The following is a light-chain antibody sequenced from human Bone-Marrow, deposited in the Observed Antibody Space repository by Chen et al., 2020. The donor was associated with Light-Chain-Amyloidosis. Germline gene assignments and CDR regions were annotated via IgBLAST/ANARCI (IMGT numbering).Light chain of an antibody. V-gene: IGLV3-25*03. CDR1: DLPTRY. J-gene: IGLJ2*01. CDR2: RET. Sequence: SYELTQPPSVSVSPGQTARLTCSGDDLPTRYAYGYQQKPGQAPVLVIHRETERPSGISERFSGSSSGTTATLTISGVQAEDEADYHCQSADSSGTYEVIFGGGTKLTVL. CDR3: QSADSSGTYEVI.